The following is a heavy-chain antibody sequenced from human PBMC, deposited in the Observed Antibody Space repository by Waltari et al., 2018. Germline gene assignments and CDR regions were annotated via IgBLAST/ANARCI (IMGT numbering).Heavy chain of an antibody. CDR1: GGSISSYY. D-gene: IGHD6-13*01. J-gene: IGHJ6*03. CDR2: IYTSGST. Sequence: QVQLQESGPGLVKPSETLSLTCTVSGGSISSYYWSWLWQPAGKGLEWIGRIYTSGSTNYNPSLKSRVTMSVDTSKNQFSLKLSSVTAADTAVYYCARGLKIAAASYMDVWGKGTTVTISS. V-gene: IGHV4-4*07. CDR3: ARGLKIAAASYMDV.